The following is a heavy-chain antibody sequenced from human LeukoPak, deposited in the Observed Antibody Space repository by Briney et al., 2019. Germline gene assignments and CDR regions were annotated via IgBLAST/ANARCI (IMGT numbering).Heavy chain of an antibody. CDR3: ASNDFWSGSGPYYFDY. CDR1: GYTFTSYY. CDR2: INPSGGST. Sequence: ASVKVSCKASGYTFTSYYMHWVRQAPGQGLEWMGIINPSGGSTSYAQKFQDRVTMTRDTSTSTVYMELSSLRSDDTAVYYCASNDFWSGSGPYYFDYWGQGTLVTVSS. V-gene: IGHV1-46*01. D-gene: IGHD3-3*01. J-gene: IGHJ4*02.